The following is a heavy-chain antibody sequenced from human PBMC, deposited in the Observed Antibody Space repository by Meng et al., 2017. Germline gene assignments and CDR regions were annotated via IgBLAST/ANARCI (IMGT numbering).Heavy chain of an antibody. CDR3: VLDTAIGGTDY. D-gene: IGHD5-18*01. Sequence: GGSLRLSCAASGFTVSSNYMSWVRQAPGKGLEWVSVIYSGGSTYYADSVEGRFTISRDNSKNTLYLQMNSLRAEDTAVYYCVLDTAIGGTDYWGQGTLVTVSS. CDR2: IYSGGST. CDR1: GFTVSSNY. V-gene: IGHV3-53*01. J-gene: IGHJ4*02.